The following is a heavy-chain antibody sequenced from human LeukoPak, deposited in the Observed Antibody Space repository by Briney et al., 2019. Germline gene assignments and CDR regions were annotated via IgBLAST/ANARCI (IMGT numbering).Heavy chain of an antibody. J-gene: IGHJ4*02. CDR2: INPNSGGT. CDR3: ARTRGSHISMAYLDY. D-gene: IGHD2/OR15-2a*01. CDR1: GYTFTGYY. V-gene: IGHV1-2*02. Sequence: ASVKVSCKASGYTFTGYYMHWVRQAPGHGLEWMGWINPNSGGTNYAQKFQGRVTMTRDTSISTAYMELSRLRADDTAVYYCARTRGSHISMAYLDYWGQGTLVTVSS.